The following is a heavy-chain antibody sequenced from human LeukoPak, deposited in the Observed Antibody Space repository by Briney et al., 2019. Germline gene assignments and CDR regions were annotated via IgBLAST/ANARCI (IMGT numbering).Heavy chain of an antibody. CDR3: ARGGEDGYNLLTFDY. J-gene: IGHJ4*02. V-gene: IGHV4-61*05. CDR1: GGSLRSTTYY. D-gene: IGHD5-24*01. CDR2: IYYSGST. Sequence: PSETLSLTCTVSGGSLRSTTYYWGWLRQPPGKGLEWIGNIYYSGSTNYNPSLKSRVTISVDTSKNQFSLKLSSVTAADTAVYYCARGGEDGYNLLTFDYWGQGTLVTVSS.